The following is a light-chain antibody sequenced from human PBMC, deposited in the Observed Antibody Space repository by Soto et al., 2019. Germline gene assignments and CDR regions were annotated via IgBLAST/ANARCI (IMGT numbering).Light chain of an antibody. V-gene: IGLV2-23*02. CDR1: SSDVGKYNA. CDR3: SSYTESESVI. Sequence: QSALTQPASVSGSPGQSITISCTGTSSDVGKYNAVSWYQQHPGKAPKLINYEVNKWPSGASHRFSGSKSGDTASLTISGLQTDDEADYFCSSYTESESVIFGGGTKLTVL. J-gene: IGLJ2*01. CDR2: EVN.